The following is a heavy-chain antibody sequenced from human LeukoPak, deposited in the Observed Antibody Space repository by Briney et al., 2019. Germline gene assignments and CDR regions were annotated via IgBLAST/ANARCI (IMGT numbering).Heavy chain of an antibody. J-gene: IGHJ4*02. Sequence: PGGSLRLSCAASGFTFSTYALNWVRQAPGKGLEWVSAISDSGGTTFYADSVKGRFTMSRDNSKNSLFLQMNSLRVEDTAVYYCARIGSAASTDNWGQGALVTVSS. V-gene: IGHV3-23*01. CDR3: ARIGSAASTDN. D-gene: IGHD6-13*01. CDR2: ISDSGGTT. CDR1: GFTFSTYA.